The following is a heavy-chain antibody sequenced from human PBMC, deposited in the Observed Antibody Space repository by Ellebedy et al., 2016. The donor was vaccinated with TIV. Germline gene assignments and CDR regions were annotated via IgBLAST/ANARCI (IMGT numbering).Heavy chain of an antibody. CDR3: ARTDLRYGMDV. V-gene: IGHV4-38-2*02. D-gene: IGHD5/OR15-5a*01. CDR1: GYSIRSGYY. J-gene: IGHJ6*02. CDR2: IFYSGST. Sequence: SETLSLXCSVSGYSIRSGYYWGWIRQPPGKGLDWIGNIFYSGSTYYNPSLRSRVTLSLDTSKNQLSLRLSSVTAADTAVYYCARTDLRYGMDVWGQGTTVTVSS.